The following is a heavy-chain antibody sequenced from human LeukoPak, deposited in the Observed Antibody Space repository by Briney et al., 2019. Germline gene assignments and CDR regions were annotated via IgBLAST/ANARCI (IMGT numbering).Heavy chain of an antibody. D-gene: IGHD3-9*01. Sequence: SGTLSLTCAVSGGSISDYYRGWIRQPPGKGLEWIGYFYNSGSSTYNPSLKSRVTISADTSKNQFSLKLSSVTAADTAVYYCARALLRYFDWLLWGDAFDIWGQGTMVTVSS. CDR1: GGSISDYY. V-gene: IGHV4-59*08. CDR3: ARALLRYFDWLLWGDAFDI. J-gene: IGHJ3*02. CDR2: FYNSGSS.